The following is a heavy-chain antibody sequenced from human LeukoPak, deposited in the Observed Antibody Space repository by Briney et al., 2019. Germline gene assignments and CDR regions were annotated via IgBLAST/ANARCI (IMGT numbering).Heavy chain of an antibody. CDR3: AKAKGLGIWYFDL. D-gene: IGHD7-27*01. Sequence: PGGSLRLSCAASGFTFSSYAMHWVRQAPGKGLEWVAVISYDGSNKYYADSVKGRFTISRDNSKNTLYLQMNSLRAEDTAVYYCAKAKGLGIWYFDLWGRGTLVTVSS. V-gene: IGHV3-30-3*01. CDR2: ISYDGSNK. CDR1: GFTFSSYA. J-gene: IGHJ2*01.